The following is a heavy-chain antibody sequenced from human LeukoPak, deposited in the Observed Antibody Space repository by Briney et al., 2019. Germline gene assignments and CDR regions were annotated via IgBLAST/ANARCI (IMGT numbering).Heavy chain of an antibody. V-gene: IGHV1-46*01. D-gene: IGHD1-1*01. CDR3: ATDPPQLERFGWFDP. J-gene: IGHJ5*02. CDR1: GYTFTSYY. CDR2: INPSGGST. Sequence: GASVKVSCKASGYTFTSYYMHWVRQAPGQGLEWMGIINPSGGSTIYALKFQGRVTMTEDTSTDTAYMELSSLRSEDTAVYYCATDPPQLERFGWFDPWGQGTLVTVSS.